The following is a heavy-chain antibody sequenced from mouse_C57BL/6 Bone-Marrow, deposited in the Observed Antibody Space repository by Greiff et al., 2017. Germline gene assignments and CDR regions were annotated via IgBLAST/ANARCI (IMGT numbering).Heavy chain of an antibody. D-gene: IGHD1-1*01. CDR2: IYPRDGST. CDR3: ARDYGSSFDY. Sequence: VKVVESDAELVKPGASVKISCKVSGYTFTDHTIHWMKQRPEQGLEWIGYIYPRDGSTKSNEKFKGKATLTADKSSSTAYMQLNSLTSEDSAVYFCARDYGSSFDYWGQGTTLTVSS. J-gene: IGHJ2*01. CDR1: GYTFTDHT. V-gene: IGHV1-78*01.